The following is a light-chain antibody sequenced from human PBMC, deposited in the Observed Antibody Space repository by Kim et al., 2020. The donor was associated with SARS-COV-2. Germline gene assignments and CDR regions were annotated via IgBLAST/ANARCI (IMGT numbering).Light chain of an antibody. CDR3: QQYSTYPYT. J-gene: IGKJ2*01. V-gene: IGKV1-5*03. CDR2: EAS. CDR1: QSISRW. Sequence: DIQMTQSPSTLPASVGDSVTNTCRASQSISRWLAWFQQKAGKAPTLVIYEASRLQSGAPTTFSGSGSGTEFTLTIRSLQPGDFATYYCQQYSTYPYTFGQGTKLEI.